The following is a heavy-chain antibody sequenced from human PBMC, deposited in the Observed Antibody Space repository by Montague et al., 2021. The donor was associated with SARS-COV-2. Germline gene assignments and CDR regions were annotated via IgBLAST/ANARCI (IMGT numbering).Heavy chain of an antibody. CDR3: ARYYYDSSGYPEDDAFD. D-gene: IGHD3-22*01. CDR1: GSTIGSCGFS. CDR2: IYKSCXP. V-gene: IGHV4-39*01. J-gene: IGHJ3*02. Sequence: SETLSLTCSVYGSTIGSCGFSLGRIRRRPAEGLEGIGCIYKSCXPXPXXXXRXPGAVSVDTSQNQFSLKLSSVTAADTAVYYCARYYYDSSGYPEDDAFD.